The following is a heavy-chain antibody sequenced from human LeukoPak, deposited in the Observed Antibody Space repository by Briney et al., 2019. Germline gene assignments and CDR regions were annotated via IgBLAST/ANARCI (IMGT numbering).Heavy chain of an antibody. V-gene: IGHV4-39*01. D-gene: IGHD3-22*01. CDR3: ARFYYYDSSGYSSHFDY. CDR1: GGSLSGTSYY. Sequence: SETLSLTCTVSGGSLSGTSYYRGWIRQPPGKGLAWIGRIYYTGSTYHTPSLTRRATISLDTSNKQFSLQKSSVTAADTAVYYCARFYYYDSSGYSSHFDYCGQGTLVTVSS. CDR2: IYYTGST. J-gene: IGHJ4*02.